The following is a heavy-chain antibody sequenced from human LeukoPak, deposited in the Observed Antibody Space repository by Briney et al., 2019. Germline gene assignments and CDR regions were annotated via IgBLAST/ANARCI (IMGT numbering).Heavy chain of an antibody. J-gene: IGHJ5*02. CDR1: GGSFSGYY. D-gene: IGHD3-9*01. CDR3: ASDIFRYNWFDP. V-gene: IGHV4-34*01. Sequence: SETLSLTCAVYGGSFSGYYWSWIRQPPGKGLEWIGEINHSGSTNFNPSLKSRVTISVETPKNQFSLKLSSVTAADTAVYYCASDIFRYNWFDPWGQGTLVTVSS. CDR2: INHSGST.